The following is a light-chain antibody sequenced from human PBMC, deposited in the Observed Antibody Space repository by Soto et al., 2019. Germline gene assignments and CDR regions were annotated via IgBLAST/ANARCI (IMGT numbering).Light chain of an antibody. CDR2: DIS. CDR1: QSISDW. V-gene: IGKV1-5*01. J-gene: IGKJ1*01. Sequence: DIQMTQSASTLSASAGDRGTITCRASQSISDWLAWYQQKPCEAPKLLLYDISNLEIGVPSRFSGSGSGTEFTLTLSPLQPADFATYSCHRYHIFSGTFG. CDR3: HRYHIFSGT.